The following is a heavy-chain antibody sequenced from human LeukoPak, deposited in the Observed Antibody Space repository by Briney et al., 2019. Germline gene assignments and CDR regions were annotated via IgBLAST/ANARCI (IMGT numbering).Heavy chain of an antibody. J-gene: IGHJ4*02. CDR1: GFTFSRYA. D-gene: IGHD2-2*02. V-gene: IGHV3-23*01. CDR3: TRDLYGRYSDY. CDR2: ISGSGGST. Sequence: GGSLRLSCAAAGFTFSRYAMRWVGQAPGKGLEWVSAISGSGGSTYYADSVKGRFTISRDNSKNTVYLQINSLRAEDTAVYYCTRDLYGRYSDYWGQGTLVTVSS.